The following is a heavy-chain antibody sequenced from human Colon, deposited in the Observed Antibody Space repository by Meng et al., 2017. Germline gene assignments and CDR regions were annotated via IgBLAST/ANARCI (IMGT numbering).Heavy chain of an antibody. V-gene: IGHV3-30*04. CDR2: ISWHGTNE. Sequence: HVHRVESGGGVVQPGTSLRLSCADSGFTFSRYAMHWVHQAPGKGLEWVAIISWHGTNEYYGDSVKGRFTISRDNSKNTLYLQMNSLRAEDTAIYYCVRVGTYWGSIPYWGQGTLVTVSS. D-gene: IGHD7-27*01. J-gene: IGHJ4*02. CDR3: VRVGTYWGSIPY. CDR1: GFTFSRYA.